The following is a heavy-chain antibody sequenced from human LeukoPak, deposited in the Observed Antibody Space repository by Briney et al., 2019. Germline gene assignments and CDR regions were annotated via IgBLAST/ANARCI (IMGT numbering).Heavy chain of an antibody. D-gene: IGHD3-3*01. CDR3: ARDRYDFWSGYPDTNWSDP. CDR1: GYTFTGYY. J-gene: IGHJ5*02. CDR2: INPNSGGT. Sequence: ASVKVSCKASGYTFTGYYMHWVRQAPGQGLEWMGRINPNSGGTNYAQKFQGRVTMTRDTSISTAYMELSRLRSDDTAVYYCARDRYDFWSGYPDTNWSDPWGQGTLVTVSS. V-gene: IGHV1-2*06.